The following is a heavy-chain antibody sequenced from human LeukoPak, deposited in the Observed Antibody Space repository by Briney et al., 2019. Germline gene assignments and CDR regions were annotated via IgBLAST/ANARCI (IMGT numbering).Heavy chain of an antibody. V-gene: IGHV4-38-2*01. CDR1: GYSISSGYY. CDR3: ASFYGLVDAFDI. D-gene: IGHD3/OR15-3a*01. Sequence: SETLSLTCAVSGYSISSGYYWGWIRQPPGKGLEWIGSIYHSGSTYYNPSLKSRVTISVDTSKNQFSLKLSSVTAADTAVYYCASFYGLVDAFDIWGQGTMVTVSS. J-gene: IGHJ3*02. CDR2: IYHSGST.